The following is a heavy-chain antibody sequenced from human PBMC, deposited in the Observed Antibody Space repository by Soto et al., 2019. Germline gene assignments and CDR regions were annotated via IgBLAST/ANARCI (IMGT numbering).Heavy chain of an antibody. Sequence: PGGSLRLSCAASGFTVSSNYMSWVRQAPGKGLKWVSVIYSGGSTYYADSVKGRCTISRHNSKNTLYLQMNSLRAEDTAVYYCARAGYCSGGSCYYYYMDVRGKRTTVTVSS. CDR2: IYSGGST. CDR1: GFTVSSNY. D-gene: IGHD2-15*01. CDR3: ARAGYCSGGSCYYYYMDV. J-gene: IGHJ6*03. V-gene: IGHV3-53*04.